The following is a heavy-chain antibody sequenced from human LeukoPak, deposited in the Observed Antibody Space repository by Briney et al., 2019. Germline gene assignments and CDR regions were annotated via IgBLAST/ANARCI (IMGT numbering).Heavy chain of an antibody. V-gene: IGHV4-59*01. CDR3: ARDQVKGYFDY. CDR1: GGSISSYY. D-gene: IGHD2-21*01. J-gene: IGHJ4*02. Sequence: TPSETLSLTCTVSGGSISSYYWSWIRQPPGKGLEWIGYIYYSGSTNYNPSLKSRVTISVDTSKNQFSLKLSSVTAADTAVYYCARDQVKGYFDYWGQGTLVTVSS. CDR2: IYYSGST.